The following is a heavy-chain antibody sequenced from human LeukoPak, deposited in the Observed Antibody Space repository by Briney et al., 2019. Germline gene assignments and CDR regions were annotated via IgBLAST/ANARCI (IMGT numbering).Heavy chain of an antibody. V-gene: IGHV1-69*13. CDR1: GGTFSSYA. J-gene: IGHJ3*02. Sequence: GASVKVSCKASGGTFSSYAISWVRQAPGQGLEWMGGIIPIFGTANYAQKFQGRVTITADESTSTAYMELSSLRSEDTAVYYCARDYLALLGGAPYIWGQGTMVTVSS. D-gene: IGHD1-26*01. CDR3: ARDYLALLGGAPYI. CDR2: IIPIFGTA.